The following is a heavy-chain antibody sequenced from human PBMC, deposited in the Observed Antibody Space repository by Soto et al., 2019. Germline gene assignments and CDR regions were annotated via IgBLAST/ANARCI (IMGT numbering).Heavy chain of an antibody. CDR2: IYHSGST. V-gene: IGHV4-30-2*01. J-gene: IGHJ4*02. CDR1: GGSISRGGYS. Sequence: SETLSLTCAVSGGSISRGGYSWSWIRQPPGKGLEWIGYIYHSGSTYYNPSLKSRVTISVDRSKNQFSLKLSSVTAADTAVYYCARDRNDSSGFDYWGQGTLVTVSS. D-gene: IGHD3-22*01. CDR3: ARDRNDSSGFDY.